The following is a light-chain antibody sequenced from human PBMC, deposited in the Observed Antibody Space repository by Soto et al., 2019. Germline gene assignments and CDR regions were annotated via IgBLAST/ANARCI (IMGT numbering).Light chain of an antibody. CDR1: QSVASSY. CDR2: GAS. Sequence: EIVLTQSPGTLSLSPGESATLSCRASQSVASSYFAWYQQKPGQAPRLLIYGASSRDTGIPDRFSGRGSGTDFTLTISRLEPEDFAVYYCQHYEAFGQGTKVEIK. CDR3: QHYEA. J-gene: IGKJ2*01. V-gene: IGKV3-20*01.